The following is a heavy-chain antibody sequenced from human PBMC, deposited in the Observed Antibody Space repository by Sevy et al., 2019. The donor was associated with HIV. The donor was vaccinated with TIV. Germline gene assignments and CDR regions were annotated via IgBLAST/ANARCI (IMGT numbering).Heavy chain of an antibody. D-gene: IGHD5-12*01. V-gene: IGHV4-59*01. CDR2: IYYTGST. J-gene: IGHJ5*02. CDR1: GGSISAYY. CDR3: ARPPPVRSGDDSLNWFDP. Sequence: SETLSLTCTVSGGSISAYYWSWIRQPPGKPLQYIGYIYYTGSTNYNPSLKSRVTISVDTSKNQFSLKLNSVTAADTAVYFCARPPPVRSGDDSLNWFDPWGQRTLVTVSS.